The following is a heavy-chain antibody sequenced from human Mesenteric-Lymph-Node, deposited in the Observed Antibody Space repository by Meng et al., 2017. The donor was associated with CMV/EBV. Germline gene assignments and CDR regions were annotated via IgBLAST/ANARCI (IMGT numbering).Heavy chain of an antibody. Sequence: SETLSLTCTVSGGSISSSTYYWGWIRQPPGKGLEWIGSIYYSGSTYYNPSLKSRVTIFVDTSNNQFSLKLSSVTAADTAVYYCARQGRGGTVTRNAFDIWGQGTMVTVSS. D-gene: IGHD4-11*01. CDR3: ARQGRGGTVTRNAFDI. J-gene: IGHJ3*02. V-gene: IGHV4-39*01. CDR1: GGSISSSTYY. CDR2: IYYSGST.